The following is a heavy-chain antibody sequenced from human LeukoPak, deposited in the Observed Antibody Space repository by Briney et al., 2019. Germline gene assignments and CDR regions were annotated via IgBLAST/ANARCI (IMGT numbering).Heavy chain of an antibody. CDR3: ASYRYDILTGYYAWYFDY. CDR2: IIPIFGTA. CDR1: GSTFSSYD. D-gene: IGHD3-9*01. Sequence: GASVKVSCKASGSTFSSYDINWVRQAPGQGLEWMGRIIPIFGTANYAQKFQGRVTITTDESTSTAYMELSSLRSEDTAVYYCASYRYDILTGYYAWYFDYWGQGTLVTVSS. J-gene: IGHJ4*02. V-gene: IGHV1-69*05.